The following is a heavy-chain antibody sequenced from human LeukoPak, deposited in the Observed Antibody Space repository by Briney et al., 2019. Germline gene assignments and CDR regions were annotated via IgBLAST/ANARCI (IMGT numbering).Heavy chain of an antibody. D-gene: IGHD6-13*01. CDR3: ARSQQLFVH. V-gene: IGHV3-23*01. CDR2: ISGSGGST. CDR1: GFTFSSYG. Sequence: GGSLRLSCAASGFTFSSYGMSWVRQAPGKGLEWVSAISGSGGSTYYADSVKGRFTISRDNAKNSLYLQMNSLRAEDTAVYYCARSQQLFVHWGQGTLVTVSS. J-gene: IGHJ4*02.